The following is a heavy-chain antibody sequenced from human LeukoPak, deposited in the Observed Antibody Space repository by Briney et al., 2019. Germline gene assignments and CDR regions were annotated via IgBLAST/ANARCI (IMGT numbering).Heavy chain of an antibody. Sequence: ASVKVSCKASGYTFTGYYMHWVRQAPGQGLEWMGWINPNSGGTDYAQKFQGRVTMTRDTSISTAHMELSRLRSDDTAVYYCARDWEDSSGYLGDYWGQGTLVTVSS. CDR1: GYTFTGYY. J-gene: IGHJ4*02. CDR2: INPNSGGT. CDR3: ARDWEDSSGYLGDY. D-gene: IGHD3-22*01. V-gene: IGHV1-2*02.